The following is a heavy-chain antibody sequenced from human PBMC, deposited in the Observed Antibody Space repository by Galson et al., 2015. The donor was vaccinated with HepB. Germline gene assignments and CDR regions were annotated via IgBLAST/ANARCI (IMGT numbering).Heavy chain of an antibody. Sequence: SLRLSCAASGFTFSSYAMHWVRQAPGKGLEYVSAISSNGGSTYYANSVKGRFTISRDNSKNTLYLQMGSLRAEDMAVYYCARVGGYCSSTSCRAPVDYWGQGTLVTVSS. J-gene: IGHJ4*02. CDR1: GFTFSSYA. CDR2: ISSNGGST. D-gene: IGHD2-2*01. V-gene: IGHV3-64*01. CDR3: ARVGGYCSSTSCRAPVDY.